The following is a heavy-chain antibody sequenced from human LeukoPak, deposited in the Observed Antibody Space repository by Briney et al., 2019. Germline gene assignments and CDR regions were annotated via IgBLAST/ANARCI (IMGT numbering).Heavy chain of an antibody. V-gene: IGHV3-23*01. Sequence: PGGSLRLSCAASGISFNNYGMSWVRQAPGKGLEWVSSISNGGHHTYYADSVRGRFTISRDNSKNTLYLQMDSLRAADTAVYYCAKVISSYSGNDSYWGQGTLVTVSS. D-gene: IGHD5-12*01. CDR3: AKVISSYSGNDSY. J-gene: IGHJ4*02. CDR2: ISNGGHHT. CDR1: GISFNNYG.